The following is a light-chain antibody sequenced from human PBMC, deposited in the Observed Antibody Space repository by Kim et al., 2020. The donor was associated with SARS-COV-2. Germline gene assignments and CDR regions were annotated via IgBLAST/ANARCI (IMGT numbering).Light chain of an antibody. CDR1: KLGDKY. J-gene: IGLJ3*02. CDR2: KDN. V-gene: IGLV3-1*01. CDR3: QTRDSSTPWV. Sequence: SYELTQPPSVSVSPGQTATITCSGDKLGDKYVSWYQQKPGQSPILVMCKDNRRPSGIPERFSGSNSENTATLTISGTQAMDEADYYCQTRDSSTPWVFDG.